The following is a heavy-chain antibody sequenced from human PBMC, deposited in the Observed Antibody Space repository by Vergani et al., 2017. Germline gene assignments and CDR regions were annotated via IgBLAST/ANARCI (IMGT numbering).Heavy chain of an antibody. CDR1: GFTFNQYG. Sequence: QVQLVESGGGVVQPGRSLRLSCAASGFTFNQYGMHWVRQAPGKGLEWVAVTWYDGNNKKYADSVKGRFTISRDNSKTTMYLQMNSLRYEDTGVFYCAVDLRLLYNRFDPWGQGTLVTVSA. V-gene: IGHV3-33*01. J-gene: IGHJ5*02. CDR2: TWYDGNNK. CDR3: AVDLRLLYNRFDP. D-gene: IGHD1-14*01.